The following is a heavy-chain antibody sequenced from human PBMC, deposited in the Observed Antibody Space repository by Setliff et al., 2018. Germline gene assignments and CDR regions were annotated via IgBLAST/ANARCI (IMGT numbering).Heavy chain of an antibody. D-gene: IGHD3-22*01. Sequence: GESLKISCQGPGYTFTNYWIGWVRQMPGKGLEWMGILKPGDSGIRYSPSFQGQVTLSADTSIATAYLHWTSLKASDTAMYYCVRHPYYDSSGYYSYFDYWGQGALVTVSS. J-gene: IGHJ4*02. CDR3: VRHPYYDSSGYYSYFDY. CDR2: LKPGDSGI. CDR1: GYTFTNYW. V-gene: IGHV5-51*01.